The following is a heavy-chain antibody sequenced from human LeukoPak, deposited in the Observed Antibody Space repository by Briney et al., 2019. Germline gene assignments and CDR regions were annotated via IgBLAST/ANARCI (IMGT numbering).Heavy chain of an antibody. CDR1: GGSISSSSYY. Sequence: SETLSLTCTVSGGSISSSSYYWGWIRQPPGKGLEWIGSIYYSGSTYYNPSLKSRVTISVDTSKNQFSLKLSSVTAADTAVYYCARVLGLVAFDIWGQGTMVTVSS. CDR3: ARVLGLVAFDI. D-gene: IGHD1-26*01. J-gene: IGHJ3*02. CDR2: IYYSGST. V-gene: IGHV4-39*07.